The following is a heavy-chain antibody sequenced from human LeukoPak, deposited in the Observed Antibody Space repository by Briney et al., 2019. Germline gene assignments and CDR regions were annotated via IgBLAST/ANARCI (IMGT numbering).Heavy chain of an antibody. Sequence: PSETLSLTCSVSGGSISSGDYYWSWIRQPPGKGLVRIGYIYYSGSTNYNPSLKSRVTISVDTSKNQFSLKLSSVTAADTAVYYCARYCSGGSCYPYYYYGVDVWGQGTTVTVSS. CDR3: ARYCSGGSCYPYYYYGVDV. CDR1: GGSISSGDYY. V-gene: IGHV4-30-4*01. D-gene: IGHD2-15*01. CDR2: IYYSGST. J-gene: IGHJ6*02.